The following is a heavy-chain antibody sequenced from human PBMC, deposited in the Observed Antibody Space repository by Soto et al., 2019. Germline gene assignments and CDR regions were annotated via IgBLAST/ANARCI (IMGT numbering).Heavy chain of an antibody. V-gene: IGHV1-2*02. CDR1: GYTFTVYY. Sequence: ASVKVSCKAPGYTFTVYYMHWVRQAPGQGLEWMGWINPKSGGTMYPQKFQGRVTMTWDTSISTAYMALTRLRSDDTAVYYCARDLAKGGGSAGFDYWGQGTLVTVSS. J-gene: IGHJ4*02. CDR2: INPKSGGT. D-gene: IGHD1-26*01. CDR3: ARDLAKGGGSAGFDY.